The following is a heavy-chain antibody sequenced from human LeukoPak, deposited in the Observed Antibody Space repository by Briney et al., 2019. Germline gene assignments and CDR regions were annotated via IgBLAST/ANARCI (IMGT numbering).Heavy chain of an antibody. CDR1: RESFSGYY. CDR2: INHSGST. Sequence: SETLSLTCALYRESFSGYYWSWIRHPPGKGLEWIGEINHSGSTNYNPSLKSRVTISVDKSKNKFSLKLSSVTAADTAVYYCARGRIVGAKEGFDPWGQGTLVTVSS. J-gene: IGHJ5*02. D-gene: IGHD1-26*01. CDR3: ARGRIVGAKEGFDP. V-gene: IGHV4-34*01.